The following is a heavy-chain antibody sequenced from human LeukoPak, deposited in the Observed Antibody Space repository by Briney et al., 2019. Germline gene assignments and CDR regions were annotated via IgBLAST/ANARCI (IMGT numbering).Heavy chain of an antibody. CDR2: INHSGST. Sequence: TSETLSLTCAVYGGSFSGYYWSWIRQPPGKGLEWIGEINHSGSTNYNPSLKSRVTISVDTSKNQFSLKLSSVTAADTAVYYCARALRYSGSYYSRWFDPWGQGTLVTVSS. CDR1: GGSFSGYY. V-gene: IGHV4-34*01. J-gene: IGHJ5*02. D-gene: IGHD1-26*01. CDR3: ARALRYSGSYYSRWFDP.